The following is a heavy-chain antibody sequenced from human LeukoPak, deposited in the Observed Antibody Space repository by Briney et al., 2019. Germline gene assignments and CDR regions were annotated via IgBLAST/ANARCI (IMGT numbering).Heavy chain of an antibody. CDR3: AKDQATDIVVVPAALYYFDY. Sequence: GGSLRLSCAASGFTFSSYGMHWVRQAPGKGLEWVAVISYDGSNKYYADSVKGRFTISRDNSKNTLYLQMNSLRAEDTAVHYCAKDQATDIVVVPAALYYFDYWGQGTLVTVSS. J-gene: IGHJ4*02. CDR1: GFTFSSYG. CDR2: ISYDGSNK. D-gene: IGHD2-2*01. V-gene: IGHV3-30*18.